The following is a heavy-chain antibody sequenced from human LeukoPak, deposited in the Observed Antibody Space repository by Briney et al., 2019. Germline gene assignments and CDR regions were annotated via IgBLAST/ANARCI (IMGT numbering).Heavy chain of an antibody. CDR3: ARGVVGATTGAYSFDY. CDR1: A. J-gene: IGHJ4*02. D-gene: IGHD1-26*01. Sequence: AISXVRQAPGQXLEWMGGIIPIFGTANYAQKFQGRVTIIADESTSTAYMELSSLRSEDTAVYYCARGVVGATTGAYSFDYWGRGTLVTVSS. CDR2: IIPIFGTA. V-gene: IGHV1-69*01.